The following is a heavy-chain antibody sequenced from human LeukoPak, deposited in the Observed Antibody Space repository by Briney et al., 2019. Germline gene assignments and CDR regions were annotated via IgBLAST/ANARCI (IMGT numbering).Heavy chain of an antibody. CDR1: GYTFTSYA. CDR2: INAGNGNT. CDR3: ARDGQTVTTVWRY. D-gene: IGHD4-17*01. J-gene: IGHJ4*02. Sequence: ASVKVSCKASGYTFTSYAMHWVRQAPGQRLEWMRWINAGNGNTKYSQKFQGRVTITRDTSASTAYMELSSLRSEDTAVYYCARDGQTVTTVWRYWGQGTLVTVSS. V-gene: IGHV1-3*01.